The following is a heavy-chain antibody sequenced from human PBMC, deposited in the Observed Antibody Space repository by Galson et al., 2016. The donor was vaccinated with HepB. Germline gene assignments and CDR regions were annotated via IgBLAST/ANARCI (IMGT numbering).Heavy chain of an antibody. CDR3: AKDPSSGSYSFGLTRKFDY. CDR1: GFTFSSYA. Sequence: SLRLSYAGSGFTFSSYAMNWVRQAPGKGLEWVSSISGSGITTYYADSVRGRFTISRDTSKNTLYLQMNSLRAEDTAVYYCAKDPSSGSYSFGLTRKFDYWGQGTLVTVSS. J-gene: IGHJ4*02. V-gene: IGHV3-23*01. CDR2: ISGSGITT. D-gene: IGHD1-26*01.